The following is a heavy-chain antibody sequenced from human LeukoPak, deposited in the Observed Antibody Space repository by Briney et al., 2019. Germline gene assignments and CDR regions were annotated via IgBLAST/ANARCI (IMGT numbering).Heavy chain of an antibody. CDR2: IKSKIDGGAT. CDR1: VFTFSDAW. J-gene: IGHJ4*02. D-gene: IGHD5/OR15-5a*01. CDR3: TTFNPLRSTDY. Sequence: PGGSLRLSCAASVFTFSDAWMSWVRQAPGKGLEWIGRIKSKIDGGATEYAAPVKGRFTISRDDSKNTLYLLMKSLRTEDTAVYYCTTFNPLRSTDYWGQGTLVTVSS. V-gene: IGHV3-15*01.